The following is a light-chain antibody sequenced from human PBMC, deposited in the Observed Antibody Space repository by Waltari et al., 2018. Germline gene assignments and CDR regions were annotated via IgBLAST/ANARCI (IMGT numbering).Light chain of an antibody. J-gene: IGLJ2*01. V-gene: IGLV2-14*03. CDR3: TSYTSTNTVI. CDR1: SGDIGGYPY. CDR2: DVT. Sequence: QSALTQPASVSGSPGQSLTLSCTGTSGDIGGYPYVSWYQQHPGKAPKLMIYDVTRWPSGVSNRFSGSKSGNTASLTISGLQAEDEADYYCTSYTSTNTVIFGGGTKVTV.